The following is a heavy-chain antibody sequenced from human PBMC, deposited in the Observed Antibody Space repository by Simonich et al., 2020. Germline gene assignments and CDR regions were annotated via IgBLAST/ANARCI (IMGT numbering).Heavy chain of an antibody. J-gene: IGHJ4*02. Sequence: QVQLVQSGAEVKKPGASVKVSCQASGTTFTSYGISWVRQAPGQGLEWMGWVSAYHGNTTFARKLQVKVTMTTDTSQITDYMELRCLRSDDTAVYYCARASRGTWWYYYFDYWGQGTLVTVSS. D-gene: IGHD2-15*01. V-gene: IGHV1-18*01. CDR1: GTTFTSYG. CDR2: VSAYHGNT. CDR3: ARASRGTWWYYYFDY.